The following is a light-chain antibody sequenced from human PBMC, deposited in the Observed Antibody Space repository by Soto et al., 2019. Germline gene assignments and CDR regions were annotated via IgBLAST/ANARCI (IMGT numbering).Light chain of an antibody. CDR2: AAS. CDR3: QQYNNWVT. Sequence: EIVMTQSPATLSVSPGERATLSCRASQSVSSNLAWYQQKPGQAPRLLIYAASTRATGIPARFSGSGSGTEFTITISSLQSEDFALYYCQQYNNWVTFGGGTKVEIK. J-gene: IGKJ4*01. V-gene: IGKV3-15*01. CDR1: QSVSSN.